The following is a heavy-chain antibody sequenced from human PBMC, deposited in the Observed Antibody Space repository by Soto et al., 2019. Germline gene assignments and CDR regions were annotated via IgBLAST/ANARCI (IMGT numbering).Heavy chain of an antibody. V-gene: IGHV3-21*01. J-gene: IGHJ6*02. CDR2: ITSSGSYV. Sequence: SLRLSCVTSGFTFSRNTMNWVRQAPGKGLEWVASITSSGSYVYYADSVKGRFSASRDNAKNSLSLQMDSLRPDDTAIYFCVKDEGIEAMDVWGQGTRVTFS. D-gene: IGHD3-3*02. CDR3: VKDEGIEAMDV. CDR1: GFTFSRNT.